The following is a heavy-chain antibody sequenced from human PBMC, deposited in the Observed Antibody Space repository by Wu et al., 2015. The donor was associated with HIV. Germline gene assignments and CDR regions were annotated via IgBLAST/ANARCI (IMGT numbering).Heavy chain of an antibody. V-gene: IGHV1-2*02. Sequence: QVQLVQSGSEVKKPGASVKVSCKVSGYIFTNNYIHWVRQAPGQGLEWMGWIKPSNGLINYAKKFQGRVTMTRDTSINTAYMELTSLRSDDTAVYYCARNVENWGQGTLVTVSS. D-gene: IGHD1-1*01. J-gene: IGHJ4*02. CDR2: IKPSNGLI. CDR3: ARNVEN. CDR1: GYIFTNNY.